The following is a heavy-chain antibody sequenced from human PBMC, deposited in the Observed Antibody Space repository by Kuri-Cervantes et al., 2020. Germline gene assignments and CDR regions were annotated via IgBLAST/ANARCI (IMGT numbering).Heavy chain of an antibody. J-gene: IGHJ5*02. CDR2: IYYTGST. D-gene: IGHD3-22*01. CDR1: DGPIMSEGYY. CDR3: ARAGAVIVDIDP. V-gene: IGHV4-31*01. Sequence: SSTATDGPIMSEGYYWSWTRQHPGKGLAWIGFIYYTGSTYYNPSLKSLVTISVDTSKNQFSLRLSSVTTANTAVYYCARAGAVIVDIDPWGQGTLVTVSS.